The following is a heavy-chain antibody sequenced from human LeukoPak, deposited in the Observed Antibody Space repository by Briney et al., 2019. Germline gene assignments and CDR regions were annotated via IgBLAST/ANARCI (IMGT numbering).Heavy chain of an antibody. CDR3: ARPSRPNPLDAFDI. V-gene: IGHV4-4*07. J-gene: IGHJ3*02. D-gene: IGHD1-14*01. CDR1: GGSISSYY. CDR2: IYTSGST. Sequence: SETLSLTCTVSGGSISSYYWSWIRQPAGKGLEWIGRIYTSGSTNYNPSLKSRVTMSVDTSKNQFSLKLSSVTAADTAVYYCARPSRPNPLDAFDIWGQGTMVTVSS.